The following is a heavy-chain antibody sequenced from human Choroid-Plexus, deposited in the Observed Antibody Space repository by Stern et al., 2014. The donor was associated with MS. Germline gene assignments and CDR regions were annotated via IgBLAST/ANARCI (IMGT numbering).Heavy chain of an antibody. J-gene: IGHJ4*02. D-gene: IGHD6-13*01. Sequence: VQLVESGGGVVQPGRSLRLSCAASGFSFSRYAMHWVRQAPGKGLEWVALIWYDGSNPYYADSGTGRFTISRDNFKNTLYLQMNSPRAEDTAVYYCASAYSSSHYYFDYWGQGTLVTVSS. CDR3: ASAYSSSHYYFDY. CDR1: GFSFSRYA. CDR2: IWYDGSNP. V-gene: IGHV3-33*01.